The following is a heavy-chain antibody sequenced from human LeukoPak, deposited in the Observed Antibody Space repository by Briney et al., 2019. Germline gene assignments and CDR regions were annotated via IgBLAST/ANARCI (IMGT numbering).Heavy chain of an antibody. CDR1: GYTFTSYY. Sequence: GASVKVSCKASGYTFTSYYMHWVRQAPGQGLEWMGIINPSGGSTSYAQKFQGRVTMTRDMSTSTVYMELSSLRSEDTAVYYCARDGTSTGYCSSTSCYHHGYSKFDYWGQGTLVTVSS. D-gene: IGHD2-2*03. J-gene: IGHJ4*02. V-gene: IGHV1-46*01. CDR2: INPSGGST. CDR3: ARDGTSTGYCSSTSCYHHGYSKFDY.